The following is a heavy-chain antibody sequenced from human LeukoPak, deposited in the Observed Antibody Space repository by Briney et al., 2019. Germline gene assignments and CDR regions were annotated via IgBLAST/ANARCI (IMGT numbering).Heavy chain of an antibody. D-gene: IGHD2-21*02. J-gene: IGHJ5*02. CDR3: ARWCGGDWGNWFDP. CDR2: IYHSGST. Sequence: NSSETLSLTCAVSGGSISSSNWWSWVRQPPGKGLEWIGEIYHSGSTNYNPSLKSRVTISVDKSKNQFSLKLSSVTAADTAVYYCARWCGGDWGNWFDPWGQGTLVTVSS. V-gene: IGHV4-4*02. CDR1: GGSISSSNW.